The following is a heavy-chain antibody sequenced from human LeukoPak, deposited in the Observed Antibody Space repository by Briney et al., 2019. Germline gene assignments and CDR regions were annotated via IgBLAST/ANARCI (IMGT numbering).Heavy chain of an antibody. V-gene: IGHV1-46*01. CDR3: AGDQGRWFVLMDV. CDR1: GYTFTSYY. D-gene: IGHD3-10*01. Sequence: ASVKVSCKASGYTFTSYYMHWVRQAPGQGLEWMGIINPSGGSTSYAQKFQGRVTMTRDTSTSTVYMELSSLRSEDTAVYYCAGDQGRWFVLMDVWGQGTTVTVSS. J-gene: IGHJ6*02. CDR2: INPSGGST.